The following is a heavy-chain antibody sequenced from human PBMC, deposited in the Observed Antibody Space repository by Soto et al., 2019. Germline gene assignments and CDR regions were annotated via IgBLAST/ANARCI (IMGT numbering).Heavy chain of an antibody. CDR1: GFSLSTRGVG. CDR2: IYWDDDE. D-gene: IGHD5-18*01. J-gene: IGHJ4*01. V-gene: IGHV2-5*02. CDR3: AHRPRGYSYHFDY. Sequence: QITLKESGPTLVKPTQTLTLTCTFSGFSLSTRGVGVGWIRQPPGKALEWLALIYWDDDEGYSPSLKSRLTIPTVTPNNQVVLTMTNMDPVYTATYSCAHRPRGYSYHFDYWGHGTLVTVSS.